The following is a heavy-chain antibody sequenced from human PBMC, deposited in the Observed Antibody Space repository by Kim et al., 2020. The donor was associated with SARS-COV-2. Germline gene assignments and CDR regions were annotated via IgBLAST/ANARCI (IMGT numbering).Heavy chain of an antibody. CDR1: GGSFSGYY. V-gene: IGHV4-34*01. CDR3: ARGPYLDYSNTYYYYYYG. J-gene: IGHJ6*01. D-gene: IGHD4-4*01. CDR2: INHSGST. Sequence: SETLSLTCAVYGGSFSGYYWSWIRQPPGKGLEWIGEINHSGSTNYNPSLKSRVTISVDTSKNQFSLKLSSVTAADTAVYYCARGPYLDYSNTYYYYYYG.